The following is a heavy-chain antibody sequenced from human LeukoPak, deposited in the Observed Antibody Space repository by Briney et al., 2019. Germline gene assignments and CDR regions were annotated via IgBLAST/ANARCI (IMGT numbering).Heavy chain of an antibody. CDR1: GFTFSSYW. J-gene: IGHJ5*02. D-gene: IGHD2-21*02. CDR2: INSDGSST. Sequence: PGGSLRLSCAASGFTFSSYWMHWVRQAPGKGLVWVSRINSDGSSTSYADSVKGRFTISRDNAKNTLYLQMNSLRAEDTAVYYCARGIVVVTAISTRRRGNWFDPRGQGTLVTDSS. CDR3: ARGIVVVTAISTRRRGNWFDP. V-gene: IGHV3-74*01.